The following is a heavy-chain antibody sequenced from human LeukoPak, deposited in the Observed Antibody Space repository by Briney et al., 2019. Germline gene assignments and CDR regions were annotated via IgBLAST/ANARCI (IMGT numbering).Heavy chain of an antibody. CDR2: IWYDGNNK. V-gene: IGHV3-33*08. J-gene: IGHJ4*02. CDR3: ARDLSGSAIDY. CDR1: GFTFSSYS. Sequence: GGSLRLSCAGSGFTFSSYSMHWVRQAPGMGLEWVAIIWYDGNNKYYADSVKGRFTISRDNSKNTLYLQMNSLRVEDTAVYYCARDLSGSAIDYWGQGTLVTVAS. D-gene: IGHD1-26*01.